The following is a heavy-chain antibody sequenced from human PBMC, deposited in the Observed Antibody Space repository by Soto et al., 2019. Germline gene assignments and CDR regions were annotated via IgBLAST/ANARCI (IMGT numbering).Heavy chain of an antibody. CDR2: ISYDGSNK. D-gene: IGHD5-12*01. Sequence: PVGSLILSCAASGFTFSSYGMHWVRQAPGKGLEWVAVISYDGSNKYYADSVKGRFTISRDNSKNTLYLQMNSLRAEDTAVYYCAKDAGGYDYSWFDPWGQGTLVTVSS. J-gene: IGHJ5*02. V-gene: IGHV3-30*18. CDR3: AKDAGGYDYSWFDP. CDR1: GFTFSSYG.